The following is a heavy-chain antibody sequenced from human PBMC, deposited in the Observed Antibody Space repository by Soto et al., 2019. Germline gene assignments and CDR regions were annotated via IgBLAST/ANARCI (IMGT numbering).Heavy chain of an antibody. V-gene: IGHV4-39*02. D-gene: IGHD3-9*01. CDR2: IYYSGST. J-gene: IGHJ5*02. Sequence: QLQLQESGPGLVKPSETLSLTCTVSGGSISSSSYYWGWLRQPPGKGLEWIGTIYYSGSTYYNPSLTSRLTISVDTSKNHFSRKLSSVTAADTAVYYCARRVLTGYSFLWFDPWGQGTLVTVSS. CDR1: GGSISSSSYY. CDR3: ARRVLTGYSFLWFDP.